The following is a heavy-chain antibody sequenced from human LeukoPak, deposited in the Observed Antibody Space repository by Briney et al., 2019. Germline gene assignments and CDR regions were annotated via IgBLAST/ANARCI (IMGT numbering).Heavy chain of an antibody. Sequence: PSETLSLTCTVSGGSISTYYWSWIRQPPGKGVEWIGYIYHSGSTNYNPSLKSRVTISVDTSQNQFYLKLSSVTAADTAVYYCAREVVPAAQYFDYWGQGTLVTVSS. J-gene: IGHJ4*02. V-gene: IGHV4-59*01. CDR2: IYHSGST. CDR3: AREVVPAAQYFDY. CDR1: GGSISTYY. D-gene: IGHD2-2*01.